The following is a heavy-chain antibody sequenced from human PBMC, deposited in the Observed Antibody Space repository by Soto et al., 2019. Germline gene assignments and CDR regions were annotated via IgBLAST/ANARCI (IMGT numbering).Heavy chain of an antibody. CDR3: AKDLAGVNTPFDY. Sequence: PGGSLRLSCAASGFTLSSYAMSWVRQAPGKGLEWVSSISGTGGSTYYTASVKGRFTISRDSSKNTLDLQMNSLRADDTAVYYCAKDLAGVNTPFDYWGQGTLVTVS. J-gene: IGHJ4*02. V-gene: IGHV3-23*01. CDR1: GFTLSSYA. CDR2: ISGTGGST. D-gene: IGHD3-10*01.